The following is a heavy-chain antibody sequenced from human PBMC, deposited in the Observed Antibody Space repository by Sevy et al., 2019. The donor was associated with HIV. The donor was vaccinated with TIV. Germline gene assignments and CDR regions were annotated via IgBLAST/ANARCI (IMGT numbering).Heavy chain of an antibody. J-gene: IGHJ3*01. CDR2: ISGFGNT. Sequence: GGSLRRSCAASGFTFNTHVMNWVRQAPGKGLEWVSSISGFGNTYYADSVRGRFTISRDNAKNTLYLQMNSLRADDTAVYYCAKVLNPALESMMEVTVRSLKGFDVWGQGTMVTVSS. CDR1: GFTFNTHV. CDR3: AKVLNPALESMMEVTVRSLKGFDV. V-gene: IGHV3-23*01. D-gene: IGHD3-22*01.